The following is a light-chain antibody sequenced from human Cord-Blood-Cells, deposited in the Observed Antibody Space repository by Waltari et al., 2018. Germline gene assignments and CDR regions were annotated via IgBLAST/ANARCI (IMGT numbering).Light chain of an antibody. J-gene: IGLJ1*01. V-gene: IGLV3-1*01. Sequence: SYELTQPPSVSVSQGQTASITCSGDKLGDKYACGYQQKPGPSPVLVIYQDSKRPSGSPERFSGSNSGNTATLTISGTQAMDEADYYCQAWDSSTYVFGTGTKVTVL. CDR3: QAWDSSTYV. CDR2: QDS. CDR1: KLGDKY.